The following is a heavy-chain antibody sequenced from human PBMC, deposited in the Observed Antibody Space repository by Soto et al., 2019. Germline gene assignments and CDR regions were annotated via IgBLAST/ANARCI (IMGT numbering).Heavy chain of an antibody. Sequence: SETQSLTYSVSGDSIRSYYGSWIRQPPGKGLEWIGYIYYSGSTNYNPSLKSRVTISVDTSKNQFSLKLSSVTAADTAVYYCARAPRGNYGYPSYFDYWGQGTLVTVSS. J-gene: IGHJ4*02. CDR1: GDSIRSYY. CDR2: IYYSGST. CDR3: ARAPRGNYGYPSYFDY. V-gene: IGHV4-59*01. D-gene: IGHD3-10*01.